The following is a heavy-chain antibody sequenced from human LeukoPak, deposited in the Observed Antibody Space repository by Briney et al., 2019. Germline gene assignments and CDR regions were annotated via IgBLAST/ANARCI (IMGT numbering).Heavy chain of an antibody. D-gene: IGHD3-10*01. Sequence: SETLSLTCTVSGGSISSSSYYWGWIRQPPGKGLEWIGSIYYSGSTYYNPSLKSRVTISVDTSKNQFSLKLSSVTAADTAVYYSARVPFGGESIWFGEFLTVKQCYFDYWGQGTLVTVSS. V-gene: IGHV4-39*01. CDR2: IYYSGST. J-gene: IGHJ4*02. CDR3: ARVPFGGESIWFGEFLTVKQCYFDY. CDR1: GGSISSSSYY.